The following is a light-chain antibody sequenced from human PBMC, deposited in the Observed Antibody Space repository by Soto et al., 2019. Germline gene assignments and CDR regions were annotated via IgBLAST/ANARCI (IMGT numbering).Light chain of an antibody. J-gene: IGKJ1*01. CDR2: GAS. Sequence: EIVLTHSPATLSLSPWEIATLSCRASQSVSSNYLAWYQQKPGQAPRLLIYGASSRATGIPDRFSGSGSGTEFTLTISRLEPEDFAVYYCQQYGGSPRTFGQGTKVDIK. CDR1: QSVSSNY. V-gene: IGKV3-20*01. CDR3: QQYGGSPRT.